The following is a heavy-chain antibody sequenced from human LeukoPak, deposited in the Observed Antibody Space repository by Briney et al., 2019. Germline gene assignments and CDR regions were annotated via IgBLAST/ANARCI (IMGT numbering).Heavy chain of an antibody. CDR3: ARGPHIVVVPAAIPLPDY. Sequence: PGGSLRLSCAASGFTFSSYWMHWVRQAPGKGLVWVSRISSDGSSTNHADSVKGRFTISRDNAKNTLYLQMNSLRAEDTAVYYCARGPHIVVVPAAIPLPDYWGQGTLVTVSS. D-gene: IGHD2-2*02. V-gene: IGHV3-74*01. CDR1: GFTFSSYW. CDR2: ISSDGSST. J-gene: IGHJ4*02.